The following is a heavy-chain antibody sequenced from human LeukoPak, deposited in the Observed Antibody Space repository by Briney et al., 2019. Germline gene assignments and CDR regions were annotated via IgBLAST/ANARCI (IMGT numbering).Heavy chain of an antibody. D-gene: IGHD3-22*01. Sequence: PSETLSLTCTVSGGSISSYYWSWIRQPPGKGLEWIGYIYYSGSTNYNPSLKSRVTISVDTSKNQFSLKLSSVTAADTAVYYCARAVAPLFYDSSGSNWFDPWGQGTLVTVSS. J-gene: IGHJ5*02. CDR3: ARAVAPLFYDSSGSNWFDP. CDR1: GGSISSYY. V-gene: IGHV4-59*01. CDR2: IYYSGST.